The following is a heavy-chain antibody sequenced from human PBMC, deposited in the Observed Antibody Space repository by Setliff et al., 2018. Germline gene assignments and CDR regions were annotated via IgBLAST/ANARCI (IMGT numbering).Heavy chain of an antibody. V-gene: IGHV1-69*11. J-gene: IGHJ4*02. D-gene: IGHD3-3*01. CDR1: GGAFSNYG. CDR3: ARWNGSGYFYY. CDR2: IIPILETT. Sequence: GASVKVSCKVSGGAFSNYGLSWVRQAPGQGLLWMGRIIPILETTNYAQNFQGRVSITADESTRTAYMELSSLTFEDTAVYYCARWNGSGYFYYWGQGTWVTVS.